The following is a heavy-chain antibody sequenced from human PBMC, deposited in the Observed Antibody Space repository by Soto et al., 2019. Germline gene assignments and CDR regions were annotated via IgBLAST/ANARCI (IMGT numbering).Heavy chain of an antibody. V-gene: IGHV4-59*01. J-gene: IGHJ5*02. CDR3: ARRVDYYYFWSGYYYGGPWFDP. D-gene: IGHD3-3*01. Sequence: SETLSLTCTVSGGSISSYYWSWIRQPPGKGLEWIGYIYYSGSTNYNPSLKSRVTISVDTSKNQFSLKLSSVTAADTAVYYCARRVDYYYFWSGYYYGGPWFDPWGQGTLVTVSS. CDR1: GGSISSYY. CDR2: IYYSGST.